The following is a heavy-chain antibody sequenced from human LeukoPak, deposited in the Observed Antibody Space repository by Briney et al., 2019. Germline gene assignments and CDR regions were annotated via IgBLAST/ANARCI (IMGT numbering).Heavy chain of an antibody. V-gene: IGHV1-69*05. CDR2: IIPIFGTA. D-gene: IGHD2-2*01. CDR1: GGTFSSYA. Sequence: SVKVSCKASGGTFSSYAISWVRQAPGQGLEWMGRIIPIFGTANYAQKFQGRVTITTDESTSTAYMELSSLRSEDTAVYYCASVRYCSSTSCYFEGYYYYMDVWGKGTTVTVSS. CDR3: ASVRYCSSTSCYFEGYYYYMDV. J-gene: IGHJ6*03.